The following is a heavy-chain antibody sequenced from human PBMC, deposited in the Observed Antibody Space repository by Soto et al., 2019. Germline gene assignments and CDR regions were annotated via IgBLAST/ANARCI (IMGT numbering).Heavy chain of an antibody. J-gene: IGHJ2*01. CDR2: IIPIFGTA. V-gene: IGHV1-69*12. Sequence: QVQLVQSGAEVKKPGSSVKVSSKASGGTFSSYAISWVRQAPGQGLEWMGGIIPIFGTANYAQKFQGRVTITADESTSTAYMEQSSLRSEDTAVYYCARGQLELRTHWYFDLWGRGTLVTVSS. CDR1: GGTFSSYA. CDR3: ARGQLELRTHWYFDL. D-gene: IGHD1-7*01.